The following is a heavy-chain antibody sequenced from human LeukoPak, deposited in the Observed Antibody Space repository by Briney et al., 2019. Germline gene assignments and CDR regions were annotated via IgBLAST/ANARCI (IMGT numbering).Heavy chain of an antibody. CDR1: GGSISSYY. CDR2: IYYSGST. J-gene: IGHJ4*02. Sequence: SETLSLTCTVSGGSISSYYWSWIRQPPGKGLEWIGYIYYSGSTNYNPSLKSRVTISVDTSKNQFSLKLSSVTAADTAVYYCAKHVGYAYSSSYYFDYWGQGTLVTVSS. CDR3: AKHVGYAYSSSYYFDY. D-gene: IGHD6-6*01. V-gene: IGHV4-59*01.